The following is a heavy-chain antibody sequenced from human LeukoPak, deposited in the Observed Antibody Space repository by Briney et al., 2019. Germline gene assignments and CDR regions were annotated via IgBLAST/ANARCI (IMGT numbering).Heavy chain of an antibody. CDR3: ARDGAYHPLGVSDAFDI. V-gene: IGHV3-30-3*01. D-gene: IGHD3-10*01. CDR2: ISYDGSNK. J-gene: IGHJ3*02. CDR1: GFTFSSYA. Sequence: GRSLRLSCAASGFTFSSYAMHWVRQAPGKGLEWVAVISYDGSNKYYADSVKGRFTISRDNSRNTLYLQMNSLRAEDTAVYYCARDGAYHPLGVSDAFDIWGQGTMVTVSS.